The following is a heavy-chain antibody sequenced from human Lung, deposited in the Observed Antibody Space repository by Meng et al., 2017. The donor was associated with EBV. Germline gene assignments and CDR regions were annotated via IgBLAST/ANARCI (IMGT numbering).Heavy chain of an antibody. Sequence: QAQPGQSGGEVKKPWASVKISCKGSSNTFTNYGITWVRQAPEQGLEWMGWINAYNGDTNYAQTLQGRVTMTTDTSTSTAYMELRSLRSDDTAVYYCARVEVGITSGDYWGQGTLATVSS. J-gene: IGHJ4*02. V-gene: IGHV1-18*01. CDR3: ARVEVGITSGDY. CDR1: SNTFTNYG. CDR2: INAYNGDT. D-gene: IGHD1-26*01.